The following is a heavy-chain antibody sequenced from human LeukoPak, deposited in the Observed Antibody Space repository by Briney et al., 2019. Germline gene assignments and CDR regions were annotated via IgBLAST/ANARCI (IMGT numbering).Heavy chain of an antibody. CDR2: ISAYNGNT. D-gene: IGHD2-15*01. CDR1: GYTFTSYG. CDR3: ARDLVVVAATGQDYYYGMDV. J-gene: IGHJ6*02. Sequence: ASVKVSCTASGYTFTSYGISWVRQAPGQGLEWMGWISAYNGNTNYAQKLQGRVTMTTDTSTSTAYMELRSLRSDDTAVYYCARDLVVVAATGQDYYYGMDVWGQGTTVTVSS. V-gene: IGHV1-18*01.